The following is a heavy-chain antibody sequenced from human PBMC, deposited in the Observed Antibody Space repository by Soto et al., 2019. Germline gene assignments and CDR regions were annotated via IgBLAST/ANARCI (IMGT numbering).Heavy chain of an antibody. Sequence: QVQLQESGPGLVKPSETLSLTCTVTVSGGSVSTGVHYWSWIRQPPGKGLEWIGYIYYSGSTNYNPSLKSRVTISVDTSKNQFSLKLTSVTAADTAVYYCARGYYTSWYWFDRWGRGTLVTVSS. D-gene: IGHD6-13*01. CDR2: IYYSGST. V-gene: IGHV4-61*08. J-gene: IGHJ2*01. CDR1: GGSVSTGVHY. CDR3: ARGYYTSWYWFDR.